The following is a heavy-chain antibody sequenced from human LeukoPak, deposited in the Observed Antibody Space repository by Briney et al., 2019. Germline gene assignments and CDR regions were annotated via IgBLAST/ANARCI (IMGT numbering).Heavy chain of an antibody. CDR1: GGSFSGYY. D-gene: IGHD6-13*01. CDR3: ARAWYSSSWYGPRGSTARGYFDY. J-gene: IGHJ4*02. Sequence: ASETLSLTCAVYGGSFSGYYWSWIRLPPGKGLEWIGEINHSGSTNYNPSLKSRVTISVDTSKNQFSLKLSSVTAADTAVYYCARAWYSSSWYGPRGSTARGYFDYWGQGTLVTVSS. CDR2: INHSGST. V-gene: IGHV4-34*01.